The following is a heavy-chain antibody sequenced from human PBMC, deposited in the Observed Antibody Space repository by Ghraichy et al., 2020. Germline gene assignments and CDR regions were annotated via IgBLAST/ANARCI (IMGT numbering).Heavy chain of an antibody. CDR3: ARVPGTTVDY. Sequence: SQTLSLTCSVSGGSIGSRNFYWGWIRPPPGKGLEWIGHIYYSGSTYYNPSLKSRVTISADTSKNQFSLKLRSVTAADTAFYYCARVPGTTVDYWGQGILVTVSS. J-gene: IGHJ4*02. CDR2: IYYSGST. CDR1: GGSIGSRNFY. V-gene: IGHV4-39*07. D-gene: IGHD1-7*01.